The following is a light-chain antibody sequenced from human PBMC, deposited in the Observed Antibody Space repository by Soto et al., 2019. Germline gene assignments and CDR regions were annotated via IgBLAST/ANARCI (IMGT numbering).Light chain of an antibody. Sequence: EIVLTQSPGTLSLSPGERATLSCRASQSVSSSYLAWYQQKPGQAPRLLIYGASSRATGIPDRFSGSGSGTAFTLTISRLEPEDFAVYYCQQYGSLGITFGQGTKLEIK. CDR3: QQYGSLGIT. CDR2: GAS. V-gene: IGKV3-20*01. J-gene: IGKJ2*01. CDR1: QSVSSSY.